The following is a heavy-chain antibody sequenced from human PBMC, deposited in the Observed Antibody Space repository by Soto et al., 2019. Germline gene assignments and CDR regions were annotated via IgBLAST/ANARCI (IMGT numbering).Heavy chain of an antibody. CDR2: INHSGST. Sequence: LSLTCAVYGGSFSGYYWSWIRQPPGKGLEWIGEINHSGSTNYNPSLKSRVTISVDTSKNQFSLKLSSVTAADTAVYYCARGRYRYSSGWSPGPFYYYYGMDVWGQGTTVTVSS. J-gene: IGHJ6*02. D-gene: IGHD6-19*01. CDR3: ARGRYRYSSGWSPGPFYYYYGMDV. CDR1: GGSFSGYY. V-gene: IGHV4-34*01.